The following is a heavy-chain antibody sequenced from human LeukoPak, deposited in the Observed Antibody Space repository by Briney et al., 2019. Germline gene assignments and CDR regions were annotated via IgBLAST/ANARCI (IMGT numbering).Heavy chain of an antibody. V-gene: IGHV1-69*13. CDR3: ASHPYLQYSYGYFGRYGMDV. CDR1: GGTFSSYA. Sequence: WASVKVSCKASGGTFSSYAISWVRQAPGEGLEWMGGIIPIFGTANYAQKLQGRVTITADESTSTAYMELCSLRSEDTAVYYCASHPYLQYSYGYFGRYGMDVWGQGTTVTVSS. J-gene: IGHJ6*02. D-gene: IGHD5-18*01. CDR2: IIPIFGTA.